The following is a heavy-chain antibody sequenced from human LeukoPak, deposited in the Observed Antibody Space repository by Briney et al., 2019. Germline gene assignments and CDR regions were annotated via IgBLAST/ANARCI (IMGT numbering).Heavy chain of an antibody. D-gene: IGHD2-21*01. J-gene: IGHJ4*02. Sequence: TSETLSLTCTVSGGSISSYYWSWIRQPPGKGLEWIGYIYYSGSTNYNPSLKSRVTISVDTSKNQFPLKLSSVTAADTAVYYCAREGIPGFDYWGQGTLVTVSS. V-gene: IGHV4-59*01. CDR1: GGSISSYY. CDR2: IYYSGST. CDR3: AREGIPGFDY.